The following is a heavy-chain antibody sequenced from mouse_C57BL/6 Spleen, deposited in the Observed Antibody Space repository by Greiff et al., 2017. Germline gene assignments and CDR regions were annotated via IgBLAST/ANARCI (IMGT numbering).Heavy chain of an antibody. CDR1: GYTFTDYE. D-gene: IGHD4-1*01. Sequence: QVQLQQSGAELVRPGASVTLSCKASGYTFTDYEMHWVKQTPVHGLEWIGAIDPETGGTAYNQTFKGKAILTADKSSSTAYMELRSLTSEDSAVYYCTRRGGTFDYWGQGTTLTVSS. CDR2: IDPETGGT. J-gene: IGHJ2*01. CDR3: TRRGGTFDY. V-gene: IGHV1-15*01.